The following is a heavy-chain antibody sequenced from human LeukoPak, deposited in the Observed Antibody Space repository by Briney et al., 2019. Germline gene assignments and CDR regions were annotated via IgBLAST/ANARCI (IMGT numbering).Heavy chain of an antibody. CDR1: GGSISSGDYY. V-gene: IGHV4-30-4*01. Sequence: SQTLSLTCTVSGGSISSGDYYWSWIRQPPGKGLEWIGYIYYSGSTYYNPSLKSRVTISVDTSKNQFSLKLSSVTAADTAVYYCARDRSVYYDSSGYYDYYYGMDVWGQGTTVTVSS. J-gene: IGHJ6*02. CDR2: IYYSGST. CDR3: ARDRSVYYDSSGYYDYYYGMDV. D-gene: IGHD3-22*01.